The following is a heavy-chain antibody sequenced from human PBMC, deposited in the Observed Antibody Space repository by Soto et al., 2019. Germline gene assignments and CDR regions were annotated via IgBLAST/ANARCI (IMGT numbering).Heavy chain of an antibody. CDR1: GYTFTSYG. J-gene: IGHJ6*02. V-gene: IGHV1-18*01. Sequence: ASVKVSCKASGYTFTSYGISWVRQAPGQGLEWMGWISAYNGNTNYAQKLQGRVTMTTDTSTSTAYIELRSLRSDDTAVYYCARDRPLTSPDYYYYYGMDVWGQGTTVTVSS. CDR3: ARDRPLTSPDYYYYYGMDV. CDR2: ISAYNGNT. D-gene: IGHD1-20*01.